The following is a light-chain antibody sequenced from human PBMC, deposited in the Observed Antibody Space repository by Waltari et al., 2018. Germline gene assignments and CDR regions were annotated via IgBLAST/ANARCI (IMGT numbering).Light chain of an antibody. J-gene: IGKJ2*01. Sequence: IQLTQSPSSLSASVGDRVTITCRASQGISNYLAWYQQQPGKVPKLLIHSASTLQSGVPSRFSGSGSGTDFTLTISSLQPEDFATYYCQQLHSPGYTFGHGTKLEIK. V-gene: IGKV1-9*01. CDR2: SAS. CDR1: QGISNY. CDR3: QQLHSPGYT.